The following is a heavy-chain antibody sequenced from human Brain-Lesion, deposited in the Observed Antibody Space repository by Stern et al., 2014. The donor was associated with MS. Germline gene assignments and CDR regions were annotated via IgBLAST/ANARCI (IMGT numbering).Heavy chain of an antibody. CDR3: AKDRQYLTYFFDH. V-gene: IGHV3-30*18. CDR1: GFTFGSCA. CDR2: VSYDGSNK. Sequence: QVQLEESGGGVVQPGRPLRLSCVASGFTFGSCAMHWVRQAPGKGMERVAGVSYDGSNKYYAGSVKRRFTIFSDNSHNTHYMHMRSLRPEDTAVYYCAKDRQYLTYFFDHWGQGSLVTVSS. J-gene: IGHJ5*02. D-gene: IGHD2/OR15-2a*01.